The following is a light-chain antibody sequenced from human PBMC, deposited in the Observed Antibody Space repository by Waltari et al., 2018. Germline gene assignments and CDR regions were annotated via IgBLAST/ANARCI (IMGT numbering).Light chain of an antibody. CDR2: DVD. CDR1: IHDIGSDNY. Sequence: QSALTQPRSVSGSPGQSVTISCTGTIHDIGSDNYVSWYQHTPDNAPKLIICDVDRPPSGVPYRVSASKAGITASLTISGLQSADEGDYYCCSYAGKYTFVFGGGTKLTV. CDR3: CSYAGKYTFV. J-gene: IGLJ2*01. V-gene: IGLV2-11*01.